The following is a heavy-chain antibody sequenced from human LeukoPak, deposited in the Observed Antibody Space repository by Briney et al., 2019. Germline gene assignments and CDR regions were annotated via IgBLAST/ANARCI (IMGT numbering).Heavy chain of an antibody. D-gene: IGHD5-18*01. CDR2: IHYSGTI. J-gene: IGHJ3*02. CDR1: GGSISSGGYY. CDR3: ARNSGYSYGGFDI. V-gene: IGHV4-31*03. Sequence: SETLSLTCTVSGGSISSGGYYWSWIRQHPGKGLEWIGYIHYSGTIYYNPSLKSRVTMSVDTSKNQFSLKLSSVTAVDTAVYYCARNSGYSYGGFDIWGQGKMVTVSS.